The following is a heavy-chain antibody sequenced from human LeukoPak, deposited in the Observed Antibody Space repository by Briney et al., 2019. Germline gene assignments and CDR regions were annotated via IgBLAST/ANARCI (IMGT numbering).Heavy chain of an antibody. D-gene: IGHD1-26*01. J-gene: IGHJ4*02. CDR2: MNPNSGNT. Sequence: GASVKVFCKASGYTFTSYDINWVRQATGQGLEWMGWMNPNSGNTNYAQKFQGRVTITTNTSISTAYMELSSLRSEDTAVYYCAREGDRSFDISATYPIDYWGQGTLVTVSS. V-gene: IGHV1-8*03. CDR1: GYTFTSYD. CDR3: AREGDRSFDISATYPIDY.